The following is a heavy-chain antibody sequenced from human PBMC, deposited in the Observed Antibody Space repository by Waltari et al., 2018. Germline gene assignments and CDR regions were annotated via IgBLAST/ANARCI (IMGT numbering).Heavy chain of an antibody. CDR1: GFTFSRYS. CDR2: ISSSSGYI. Sequence: EVQLVESGGGLVKPGGSLRLPCAAPGFTFSRYSMNWVRQAPGKGLEWVSSISSSSGYIYYTDSVKGRFTISRDDAKNSLYLQMNSLRAEDTAVYYCARESGEGQKNGVDYWGQGTLVTVSS. CDR3: ARESGEGQKNGVDY. V-gene: IGHV3-21*01. J-gene: IGHJ4*02. D-gene: IGHD4-17*01.